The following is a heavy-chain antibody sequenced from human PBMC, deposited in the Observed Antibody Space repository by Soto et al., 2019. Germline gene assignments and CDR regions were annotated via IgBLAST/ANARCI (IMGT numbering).Heavy chain of an antibody. V-gene: IGHV1-3*01. CDR1: GYTFTSYA. D-gene: IGHD2-8*01. CDR2: INAGNGNT. CDR3: ARDPRYCTNGVCYTGYYYYYGMDV. J-gene: IGHJ6*02. Sequence: QVQLVQSGAEVKKPGASVKVSCKASGYTFTSYAMHWVRQAPGQRLEWMGWINAGNGNTKYSQKFQGRVTITRDTSASTAYMELSSLRSEDTAVYYCARDPRYCTNGVCYTGYYYYYGMDVWGQGTTVTVSS.